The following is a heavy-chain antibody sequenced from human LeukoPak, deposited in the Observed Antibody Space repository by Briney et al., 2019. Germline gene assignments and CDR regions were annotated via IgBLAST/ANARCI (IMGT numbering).Heavy chain of an antibody. CDR2: ISGSGGSA. J-gene: IGHJ3*02. Sequence: GGSLRLSCAASGFTFSSYAMSWVRQAPGKGLGWVSGISGSGGSAYYADSVEGRFTISRDNSKNTLSLQMNSLRAEDTAVYYCAKGIGHAAILTGSDAFDIRGQGTMVTVSS. D-gene: IGHD3-9*01. CDR3: AKGIGHAAILTGSDAFDI. V-gene: IGHV3-23*01. CDR1: GFTFSSYA.